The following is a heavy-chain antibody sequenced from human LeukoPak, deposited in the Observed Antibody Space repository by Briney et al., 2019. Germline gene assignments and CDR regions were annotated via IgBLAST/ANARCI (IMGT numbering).Heavy chain of an antibody. CDR2: ISAYNGNT. V-gene: IGHV1-18*01. Sequence: ASVKVSCKASGYTFTSYGISWVRQAPGQGLEWMGWISAYNGNTNYAQKLQGRVTMTTDTSTSTAYMELRSLRSDDTAVYYCARDRSPGGSRSRSNWSDPWGQGTLVTVSS. J-gene: IGHJ5*02. D-gene: IGHD3-10*01. CDR1: GYTFTSYG. CDR3: ARDRSPGGSRSRSNWSDP.